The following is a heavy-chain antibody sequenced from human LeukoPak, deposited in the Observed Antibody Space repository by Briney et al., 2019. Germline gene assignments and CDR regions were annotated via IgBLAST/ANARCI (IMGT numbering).Heavy chain of an antibody. J-gene: IGHJ6*02. D-gene: IGHD5-18*01. CDR1: GFTFDDYA. V-gene: IGHV3-9*01. CDR2: ISWNSGSI. Sequence: GGSLRLSCAASGFTFDDYAMHWVRQAPGKGLEWVSGISWNSGSIGYADSVKGRFTISRDNAKNSLYLQMNSLRAEDTALYYCAKDCGYSYGTYYYYGMDVWGQGTTVTVSS. CDR3: AKDCGYSYGTYYYYGMDV.